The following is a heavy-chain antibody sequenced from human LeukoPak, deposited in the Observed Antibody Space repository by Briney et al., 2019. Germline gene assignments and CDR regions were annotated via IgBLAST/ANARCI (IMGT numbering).Heavy chain of an antibody. CDR1: GYTFTGYY. CDR3: ASLVVPAAMNAFDI. D-gene: IGHD2-2*01. CDR2: INPNSGGT. V-gene: IGHV1-2*04. Sequence: GASVKVSCKASGYTFTGYYMHWVRQAPGQGLEWMGWINPNSGGTNYAQKFQGWVTMTRDTSISTAYMELSGLRSDDTAVYYCASLVVPAAMNAFDIWGQGTMVTVSS. J-gene: IGHJ3*02.